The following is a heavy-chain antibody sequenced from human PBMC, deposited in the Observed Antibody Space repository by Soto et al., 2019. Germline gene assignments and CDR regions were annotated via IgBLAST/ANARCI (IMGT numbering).Heavy chain of an antibody. V-gene: IGHV3-33*01. Sequence: QVQLVESGGGVVQPGRSLRLSCAASGFTFRNYGMHWVRQAPGKGLEWVAVIWYDGSNKYSADSVKGRFTISRDNSKNTLHLQMNSLSAEDTAVYYCTRDVSSRYFDLWGRGSLVTVSS. J-gene: IGHJ2*01. CDR1: GFTFRNYG. CDR2: IWYDGSNK. CDR3: TRDVSSRYFDL.